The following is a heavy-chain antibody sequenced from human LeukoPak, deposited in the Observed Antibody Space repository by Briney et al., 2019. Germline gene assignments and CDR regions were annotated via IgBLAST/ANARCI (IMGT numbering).Heavy chain of an antibody. CDR3: AVVLLWFGEFNWFDP. CDR2: FDPEDGET. D-gene: IGHD3-10*01. V-gene: IGHV1-24*01. CDR1: GYALTELS. J-gene: IGHJ5*02. Sequence: ASVKVSCKVSGYALTELSMHWVRQAPGKGLEWMGGFDPEDGETIYAQKFQGRVTMTEDTSTDTAYMELSSLRSEDTAVYYCAVVLLWFGEFNWFDPWGQGTLVTVSS.